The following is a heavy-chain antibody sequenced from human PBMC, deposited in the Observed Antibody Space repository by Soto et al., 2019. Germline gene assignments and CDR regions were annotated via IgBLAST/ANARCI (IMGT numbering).Heavy chain of an antibody. CDR1: GFMFGSYA. CDR2: ISGSGTDT. CDR3: AKDLLSSYYYGMDA. D-gene: IGHD3-10*01. V-gene: IGHV3-23*01. J-gene: IGHJ6*02. Sequence: EVQLLESGGGLVQPGGSLRLSCAASGFMFGSYAMSWVRQAPGKGLEWVSGISGSGTDTYYADAVKGRVTISRDNAKNTLYLQMNVLRAEDTAIYYCAKDLLSSYYYGMDAWGQGTTVTVSS.